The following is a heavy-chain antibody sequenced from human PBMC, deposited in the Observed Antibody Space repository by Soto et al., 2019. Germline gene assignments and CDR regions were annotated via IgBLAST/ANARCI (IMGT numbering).Heavy chain of an antibody. D-gene: IGHD4-17*01. V-gene: IGHV3-23*04. CDR2: ISGGGGGT. J-gene: IGHJ4*02. Sequence: VQLVESGGGLVQPGGSLRLSCAASGFTFTRYAMSWVRQAPGKGLEWVSVISGGGGGTYYADSVQGRFTISRDNSKNTVYLQMNSLRAEDTALYYCANLPSTVTYCFDHWGQGSLVAVSS. CDR3: ANLPSTVTYCFDH. CDR1: GFTFTRYA.